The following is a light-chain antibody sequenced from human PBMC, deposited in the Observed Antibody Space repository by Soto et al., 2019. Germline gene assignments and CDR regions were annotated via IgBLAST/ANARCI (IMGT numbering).Light chain of an antibody. V-gene: IGKV1-5*01. CDR1: QSISSW. Sequence: DIQMTQSPSTLSATAGDRVTITCRASQSISSWLAWYQHKPGKAPKLLIYDASNLDSGVPSRFSGSGSGTEFSLTISRLEPEDFAVYYCRQYGTSLGFPVGGGTKVDIK. CDR3: RQYGTSLGFP. J-gene: IGKJ4*01. CDR2: DAS.